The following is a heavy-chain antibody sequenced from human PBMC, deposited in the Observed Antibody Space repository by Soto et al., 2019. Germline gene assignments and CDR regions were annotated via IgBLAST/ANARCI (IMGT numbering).Heavy chain of an antibody. CDR3: ALPYYYDSSGYYYPQGYFDY. D-gene: IGHD3-22*01. Sequence: GGSLRLSCAASGFTFSSYDMHWVRQATGKGLEWVSAIGTAGDTYYPGSVKGRFTISRENAKNSLYLQMNSLRAEDTAVYYCALPYYYDSSGYYYPQGYFDYWGQGTLVTVSS. CDR2: IGTAGDT. V-gene: IGHV3-13*01. J-gene: IGHJ4*02. CDR1: GFTFSSYD.